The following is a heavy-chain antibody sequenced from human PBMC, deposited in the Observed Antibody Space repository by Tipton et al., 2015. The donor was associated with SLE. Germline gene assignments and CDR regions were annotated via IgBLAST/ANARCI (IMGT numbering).Heavy chain of an antibody. CDR3: AKQISPHYGMDV. V-gene: IGHV3-30*18. Sequence: SLRLSCVASGFMFSGYSMTWVRQAPGKGLEWVAVIWYDGSNKYYADSVKGRFTISRDNSKNTLYLQMNSLRAEDTAVYYCAKQISPHYGMDVWGQGTTVTVSS. J-gene: IGHJ6*02. CDR1: GFMFSGYS. CDR2: IWYDGSNK.